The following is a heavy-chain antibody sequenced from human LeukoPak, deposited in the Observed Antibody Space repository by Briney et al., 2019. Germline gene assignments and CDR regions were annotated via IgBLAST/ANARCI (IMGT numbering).Heavy chain of an antibody. CDR2: ISSSGSTI. CDR1: GFTFSDYY. D-gene: IGHD5-12*01. J-gene: IGHJ3*02. CDR3: ARSTIRLGSAFDI. Sequence: GGSLRLSCAASGFTFSDYYMSWIRQAPGKGLGWVSYISSSGSTIYYADSVKGRFTISRDNTKNSLYLQMNSLRAEDTAVYYCARSTIRLGSAFDIWGQGTMVTVSS. V-gene: IGHV3-11*04.